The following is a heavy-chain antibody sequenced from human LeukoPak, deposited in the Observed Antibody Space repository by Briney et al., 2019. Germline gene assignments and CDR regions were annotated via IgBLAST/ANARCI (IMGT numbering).Heavy chain of an antibody. CDR3: ARRAAAGPVMDPEGYNWFDP. CDR1: GGSISSSSCY. D-gene: IGHD6-13*01. Sequence: SETLSLTCTVSGGSISSSSCYWGWIRQPAGKGLEWIGRIYTSGSTNYNPSLKSRVTISVDTSKNQFSLKLSSVTAADTAVYYCARRAAAGPVMDPEGYNWFDPWGQGTLVTVSS. J-gene: IGHJ5*02. CDR2: IYTSGST. V-gene: IGHV4-61*02.